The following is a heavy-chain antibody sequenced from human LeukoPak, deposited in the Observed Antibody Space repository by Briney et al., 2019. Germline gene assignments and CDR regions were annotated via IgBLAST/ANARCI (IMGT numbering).Heavy chain of an antibody. Sequence: GGSLRLSCAASGFTFSLYWMHWVRQVPGKGLVRVSRINSDGSYTSYADSVTGRFTISRDNAKNTLYLQMNSLRVEDTAVYYCAKGMTTTAYYYYGMDVWGQGTTVTVSS. CDR3: AKGMTTTAYYYYGMDV. J-gene: IGHJ6*02. V-gene: IGHV3-74*01. D-gene: IGHD4-17*01. CDR2: INSDGSYT. CDR1: GFTFSLYW.